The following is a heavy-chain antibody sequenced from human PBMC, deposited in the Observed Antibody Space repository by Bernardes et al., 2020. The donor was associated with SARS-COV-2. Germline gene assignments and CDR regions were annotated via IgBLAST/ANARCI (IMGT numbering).Heavy chain of an antibody. Sequence: GGSLRLSCAASGFTFSDYYMSWIRQAPGKGLEWVSYISRRGSTIYYVDSVKGRFTISRDNAKNSLYLQMNSLRAEDTAVYFCASGYDSTTYSSLTSSYYGMDVWGQGTTVTVSS. J-gene: IGHJ6*02. D-gene: IGHD3-22*01. CDR3: ASGYDSTTYSSLTSSYYGMDV. CDR1: GFTFSDYY. CDR2: ISRRGSTI. V-gene: IGHV3-11*01.